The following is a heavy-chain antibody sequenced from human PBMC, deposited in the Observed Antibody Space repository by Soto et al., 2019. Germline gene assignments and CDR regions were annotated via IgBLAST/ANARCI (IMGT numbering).Heavy chain of an antibody. CDR3: AKGLSSSGLQPFDY. V-gene: IGHV3-23*01. J-gene: IGHJ4*02. Sequence: VGSLRLSCAASGFTFSSYAMSWVRQAPGKGLEWVSAISGSGGSTYYADSVKGRFTISRDNSKNTLYLQMNSLRAEDTAVYYCAKGLSSSGLQPFDYWGQGTLVTVSS. CDR2: ISGSGGST. CDR1: GFTFSSYA. D-gene: IGHD3-22*01.